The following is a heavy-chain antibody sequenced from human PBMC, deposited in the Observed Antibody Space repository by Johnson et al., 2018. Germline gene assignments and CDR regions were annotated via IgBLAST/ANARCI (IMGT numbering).Heavy chain of an antibody. Sequence: VQLVESGGGLVQPGGSLRLSCAASGFTFSSYAMSWVRQAPGKGLEWVSAISGSGGSTYYADAVKGRFTISRDNSKNTLYLQMNSLRAEDTAVYYWAKDPVVCRSTRCYAGTLRSPYFQHWGQGTLVTVSS. CDR3: AKDPVVCRSTRCYAGTLRSPYFQH. V-gene: IGHV3-23*04. J-gene: IGHJ1*01. CDR2: ISGSGGST. CDR1: GFTFSSYA. D-gene: IGHD2-2*01.